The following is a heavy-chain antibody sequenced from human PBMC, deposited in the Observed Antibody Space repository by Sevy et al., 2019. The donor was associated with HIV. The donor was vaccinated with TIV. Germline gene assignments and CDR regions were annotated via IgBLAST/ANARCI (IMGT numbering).Heavy chain of an antibody. J-gene: IGHJ6*02. D-gene: IGHD2-2*03. Sequence: GGSLRLSCAASEFTVSSNYMSWVRQAPGKGLEWVSSISRSGGSTYYADSVKGRFTISRDNSKNTLYLQMNSLRAEETAVYYCAKVDVGEPVADYGLDVWGQGTTVTVSS. V-gene: IGHV3-23*01. CDR1: EFTVSSNY. CDR2: ISRSGGST. CDR3: AKVDVGEPVADYGLDV.